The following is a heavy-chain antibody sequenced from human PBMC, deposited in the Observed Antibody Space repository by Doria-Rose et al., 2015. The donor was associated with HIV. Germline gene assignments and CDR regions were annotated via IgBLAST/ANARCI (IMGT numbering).Heavy chain of an antibody. D-gene: IGHD6-13*01. CDR1: GVSLSSPGMG. Sequence: QITLKESGPVLVKPTETLTLTCTVSGVSLSSPGMGVSWIRQPPGKALEWLANIRSGDERSYKTSLKSRLTISRGTSKSQVVLTMTDMDPVDTATYYCARIKSSRWYHKYYFDFWGQGTLVIVSA. CDR2: IRSGDER. V-gene: IGHV2-26*01. CDR3: ARIKSSRWYHKYYFDF. J-gene: IGHJ4*02.